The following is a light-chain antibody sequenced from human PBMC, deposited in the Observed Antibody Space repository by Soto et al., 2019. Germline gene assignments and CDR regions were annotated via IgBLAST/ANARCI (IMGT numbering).Light chain of an antibody. CDR1: QSIIRN. V-gene: IGKV3-15*01. CDR2: GAS. CDR3: QHYKDLPPAFT. J-gene: IGKJ3*01. Sequence: ILMTQSPATLSVSPGARATLSCRASQSIIRNLAWYQQKPGQAPRLLIYGASTRAIGIPARFSGSGSGTEFTLTSSSLQSEEFARYYCQHYKDLPPAFTFGPGTRGDL.